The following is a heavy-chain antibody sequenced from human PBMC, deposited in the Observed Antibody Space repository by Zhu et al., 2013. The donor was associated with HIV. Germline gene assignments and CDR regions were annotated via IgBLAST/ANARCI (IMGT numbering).Heavy chain of an antibody. CDR3: ATTLGLLYCGPDCYLFVTLDH. Sequence: QVQLVQSGAQVKEPGSSVKVSCKASAVAFNSYAINWLRQAPGQGPEWMGAIIPIFHATNYSQKFQGRLTITADKSTSTAYMDLTNLRSSDTAVYYCATTLGLLYCGPDCYLFVTLDHWGQGSLVSVSS. CDR1: AVAFNSYA. D-gene: IGHD2-21*02. V-gene: IGHV1-69*06. J-gene: IGHJ4*02. CDR2: IIPIFHAT.